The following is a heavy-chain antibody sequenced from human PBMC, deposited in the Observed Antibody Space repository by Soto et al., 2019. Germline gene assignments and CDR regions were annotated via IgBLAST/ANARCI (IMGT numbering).Heavy chain of an antibody. Sequence: HVQLVESGGGVFQPGRSLRLSCAVSGFNFSTYGMHWVRQAPGKGLEWVAVISYDGSHKAFADSVKGRIAISRDNSKNTLFLQMNSLREEDTAVYYCAKDLKTSSWPADWGQGTLVTVSS. V-gene: IGHV3-30*18. J-gene: IGHJ4*02. CDR2: ISYDGSHK. CDR1: GFNFSTYG. D-gene: IGHD6-19*01. CDR3: AKDLKTSSWPAD.